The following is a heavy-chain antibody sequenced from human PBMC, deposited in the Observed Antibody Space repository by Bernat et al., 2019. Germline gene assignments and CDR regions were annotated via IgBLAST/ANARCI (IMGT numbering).Heavy chain of an antibody. V-gene: IGHV2-5*02. D-gene: IGHD3-16*01. CDR3: AHIEITFGGVQRVDAFDF. CDR1: GFSLTTSGVG. CDR2: ICWDDDK. Sequence: QITLKESGPTLVKPTQTLTLTCTFSGFSLTTSGVGVGWIRQPPGEALDWLAVICWDDDKRYSPSLRSRLTITKDISRNQVVLTMTNMDPLDTATYFCAHIEITFGGVQRVDAFDFWGQGTMVTVSS. J-gene: IGHJ3*01.